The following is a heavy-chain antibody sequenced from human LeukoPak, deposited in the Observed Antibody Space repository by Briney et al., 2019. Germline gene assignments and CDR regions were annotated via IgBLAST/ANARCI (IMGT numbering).Heavy chain of an antibody. CDR2: ISSSGSTI. D-gene: IGHD2-15*01. J-gene: IGHJ4*02. CDR3: ARDGAILSTAYYFDY. Sequence: GGSLRLSCAASGFTFSDYYMSWIRQAPGKGLEWVSYISSSGSTIYYADSVKGRFTISRDNAKNSLYLQMNSLRAEDTAVYYCARDGAILSTAYYFDYWGLGTLVTVSS. CDR1: GFTFSDYY. V-gene: IGHV3-11*04.